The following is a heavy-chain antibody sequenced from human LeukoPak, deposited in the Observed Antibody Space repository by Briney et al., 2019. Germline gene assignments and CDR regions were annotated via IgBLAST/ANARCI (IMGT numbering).Heavy chain of an antibody. V-gene: IGHV1-2*02. J-gene: IGHJ4*02. Sequence: ASVKVSCKASGYTFTGYYMHWVRQAPGQALEWMGWINPNSGGTNYAQKFQGRVTMTRDTSISTAYMELSRLRSDDTAVYYCARESGSGYGFDYWGQGTLVTVSS. CDR1: GYTFTGYY. D-gene: IGHD5-12*01. CDR2: INPNSGGT. CDR3: ARESGSGYGFDY.